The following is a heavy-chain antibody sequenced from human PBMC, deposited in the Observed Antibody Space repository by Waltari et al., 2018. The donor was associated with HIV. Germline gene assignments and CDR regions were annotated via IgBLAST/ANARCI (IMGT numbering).Heavy chain of an antibody. CDR1: GYTFTAYY. J-gene: IGHJ4*02. CDR3: ARDSYYYDSSGFFPDF. CDR2: INLNSGDT. Sequence: QVQLVQSGAEVKKPGASVKVSCKASGYTFTAYYMHWVRQAPGQGLEWMGRINLNSGDTNYGQKFQGRVTMIRDTSISTAYMELSRLRSDDTAVYYCARDSYYYDSSGFFPDFWGQGTLVTVSS. V-gene: IGHV1-2*06. D-gene: IGHD3-22*01.